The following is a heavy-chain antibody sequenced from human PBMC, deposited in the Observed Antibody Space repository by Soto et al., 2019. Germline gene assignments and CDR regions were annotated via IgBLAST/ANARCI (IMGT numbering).Heavy chain of an antibody. CDR3: ARDEARPLGY. CDR1: GFNFNSYW. CDR2: IKPDGSEK. D-gene: IGHD6-6*01. Sequence: GGSLRLSCAASGFNFNSYWMSWVRQAPGKGLEWVANIKPDGSEKYYVDSVRGRFTISRDNVENSLNLQMNSLRAEDAALYYCARDEARPLGYWGQGTLVTVSS. V-gene: IGHV3-7*01. J-gene: IGHJ4*02.